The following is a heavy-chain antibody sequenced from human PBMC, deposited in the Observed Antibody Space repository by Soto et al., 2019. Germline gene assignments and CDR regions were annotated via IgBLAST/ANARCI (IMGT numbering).Heavy chain of an antibody. CDR1: GGTFSSYT. J-gene: IGHJ2*01. D-gene: IGHD3-10*01. CDR2: IIPILGIA. V-gene: IGHV1-69*08. Sequence: QVQLVQSGAEVKKPGSSVKVSCKASGGTFSSYTISWVRQAPGQGLEWMGRIIPILGIANYAQKFQGRVTITADKSTSKAYMELSSLRSEDTAVYYCARDAITMVRGVITSDWYFDLWGRGTLVTVSS. CDR3: ARDAITMVRGVITSDWYFDL.